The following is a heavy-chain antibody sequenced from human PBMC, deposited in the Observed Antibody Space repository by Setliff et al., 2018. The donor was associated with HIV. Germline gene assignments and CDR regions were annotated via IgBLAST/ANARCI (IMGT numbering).Heavy chain of an antibody. D-gene: IGHD3-10*01. Sequence: ASVKVSCKASGGSFSSYGINWLRQAPGQGLEWMGWIRPNSGGTNYAQKFQGRVTMTRDTSTYTAYMELTRLRFDDTAVYSCARGGDDSGPGTWTFDYWGQGALVTVSS. CDR3: ARGGDDSGPGTWTFDY. CDR2: IRPNSGGT. J-gene: IGHJ4*02. CDR1: GGSFSSYG. V-gene: IGHV1-2*02.